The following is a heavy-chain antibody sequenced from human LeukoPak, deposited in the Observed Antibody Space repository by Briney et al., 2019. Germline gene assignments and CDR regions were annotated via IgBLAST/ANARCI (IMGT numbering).Heavy chain of an antibody. Sequence: SETLSLTCTVSGGSISSYYWSWIRQPAGKGLEWIGRIYTSGSTNYNPSLKSRVTMPVDTSKNQFSLKLSSVTAADTAVYYCARVAAAGTIDWFDPWGQGTLVTVSS. CDR1: GGSISSYY. J-gene: IGHJ5*02. D-gene: IGHD6-13*01. CDR2: IYTSGST. V-gene: IGHV4-4*07. CDR3: ARVAAAGTIDWFDP.